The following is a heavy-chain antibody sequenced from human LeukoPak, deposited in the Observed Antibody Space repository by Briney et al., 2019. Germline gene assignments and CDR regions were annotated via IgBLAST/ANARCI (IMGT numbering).Heavy chain of an antibody. J-gene: IGHJ4*02. D-gene: IGHD2-15*01. CDR2: ISGSGGST. V-gene: IGHV3-23*01. Sequence: GGSLRLSCAASGFTFSSYGMSWVRQAPEKGLEWVSAISGSGGSTYYADSVKGRFTISRDNSKNTLYLQMNSLRAEDTAVYYCAKAGAVVVVAAKYFDYWGQGTLVTVSS. CDR3: AKAGAVVVVAAKYFDY. CDR1: GFTFSSYG.